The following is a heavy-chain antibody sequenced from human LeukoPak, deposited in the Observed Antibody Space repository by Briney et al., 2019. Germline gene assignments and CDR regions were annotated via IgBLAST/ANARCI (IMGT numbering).Heavy chain of an antibody. CDR1: GGYINSGNYY. Sequence: PSQTLSLTCTVSGGYINSGNYYWNWIRQPAGKGLEWIGRIYISGAINYNPSLKSRVTISVDTSKKQFSLKLSSVTAADTAVYYCARTTTGYSSSWYFKLKGPYFDYWGQGTLVTVSS. V-gene: IGHV4-61*02. J-gene: IGHJ4*02. D-gene: IGHD6-13*01. CDR3: ARTTTGYSSSWYFKLKGPYFDY. CDR2: IYISGAI.